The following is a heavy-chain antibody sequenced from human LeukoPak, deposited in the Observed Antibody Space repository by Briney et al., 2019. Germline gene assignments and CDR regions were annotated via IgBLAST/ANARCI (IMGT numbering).Heavy chain of an antibody. Sequence: ASVKVSCKATGYTFTSYGISWVRQAPGQGLEWMGWISSNSDNTNYAQKLQGRVTMTTDTPTSTAYMELRSLRSDDTALYFCARDWGSIKVIADYWGQGTLVTVSS. V-gene: IGHV1-18*01. CDR1: GYTFTSYG. D-gene: IGHD7-27*01. CDR2: ISSNSDNT. CDR3: ARDWGSIKVIADY. J-gene: IGHJ4*02.